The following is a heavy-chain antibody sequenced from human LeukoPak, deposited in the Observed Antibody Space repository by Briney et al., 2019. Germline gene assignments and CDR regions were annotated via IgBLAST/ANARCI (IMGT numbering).Heavy chain of an antibody. CDR1: GFTFRAYA. CDR3: ARSRVGGVIPY. Sequence: SGRSLRLSCAASGFTFRAYAMHWVRQAPGKGLEWLAVISNDGTIQYYADSVKGRFTISRDNSRNIMNLQTDSLRPEDTALYYGARSRVGGVIPYWGQGTLVTVSS. D-gene: IGHD3-10*01. J-gene: IGHJ4*02. CDR2: ISNDGTIQ. V-gene: IGHV3-30*04.